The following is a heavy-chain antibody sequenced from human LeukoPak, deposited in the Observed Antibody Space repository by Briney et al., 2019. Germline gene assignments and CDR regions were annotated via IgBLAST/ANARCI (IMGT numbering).Heavy chain of an antibody. D-gene: IGHD5-18*01. Sequence: KPSETLSLTCAVFGGSFRGYYWSWIRQPPGKGLEWLGEIIHSGSTNYNPPLKSRVTISVDTSKNQFSLKLSSVTAADTAVYYCARGRARGYSYGGGPPSLYYFDYWGQGTLVTVSS. CDR2: IIHSGST. CDR1: GGSFRGYY. V-gene: IGHV4-34*01. J-gene: IGHJ4*02. CDR3: ARGRARGYSYGGGPPSLYYFDY.